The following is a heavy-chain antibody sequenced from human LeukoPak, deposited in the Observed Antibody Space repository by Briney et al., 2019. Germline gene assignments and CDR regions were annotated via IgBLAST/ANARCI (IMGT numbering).Heavy chain of an antibody. Sequence: GRSLRLSCAASGFTFSSYGMHWVRQAPGKGLEWVAVIWYDGSNKYYADSVKGRFTISRDNSKNTLYLQMNSLRAEDTAVYYCARELYYDSSGYHYYGMDVWGQGTTVTVSS. CDR1: GFTFSSYG. J-gene: IGHJ6*02. CDR3: ARELYYDSSGYHYYGMDV. CDR2: IWYDGSNK. V-gene: IGHV3-33*01. D-gene: IGHD3-22*01.